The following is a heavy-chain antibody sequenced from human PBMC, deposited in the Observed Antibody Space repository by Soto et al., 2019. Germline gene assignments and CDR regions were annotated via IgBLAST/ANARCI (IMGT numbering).Heavy chain of an antibody. CDR1: GGSFSGYY. J-gene: IGHJ3*02. CDR2: INHSGST. V-gene: IGHV4-34*01. Sequence: QVQLQQWGAGLLKPSETLSLTCAVYGGSFSGYYWSWIRQPPGKGLEWIGEINHSGSTNYNPSLNSRVTISVDTSKHQFSLKLSSVTAADTAVYYCARGRAGYCSSTSCYGVIAAFDIWGQGTMVTVSS. D-gene: IGHD2-2*01. CDR3: ARGRAGYCSSTSCYGVIAAFDI.